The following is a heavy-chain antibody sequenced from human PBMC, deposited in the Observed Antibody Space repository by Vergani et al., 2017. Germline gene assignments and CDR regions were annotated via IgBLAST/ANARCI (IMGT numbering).Heavy chain of an antibody. CDR1: EGTFSSYT. V-gene: IGHV1-69*08. D-gene: IGHD6-6*01. CDR3: ARDWYSSSSAAFDI. J-gene: IGHJ3*02. Sequence: QVQLVQSGAEVKKPGSSVKVSGKASEGTFSSYTISWVRQAPGQGLEWLGRIIPILGIANYAQKFQGRVTITADKSTSTAYMELSSLRSEDTAVYYCARDWYSSSSAAFDIWGQGTMVTVSS. CDR2: IIPILGIA.